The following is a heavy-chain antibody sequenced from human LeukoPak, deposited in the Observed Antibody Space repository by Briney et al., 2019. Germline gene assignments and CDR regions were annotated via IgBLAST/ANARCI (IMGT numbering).Heavy chain of an antibody. Sequence: PSETLSLTCTVSGGSISSSSYYWGWIRQPPGKGLEWIGSIYYSGSTYYNPSLKSRVTISVDTSKNQFSLKLSSVTAADTAVYYCARSGDPQPGPSSIAVAGVDYWGQGTLVTVSS. CDR3: ARSGDPQPGPSSIAVAGVDY. CDR1: GGSISSSSYY. V-gene: IGHV4-39*07. CDR2: IYYSGST. D-gene: IGHD6-19*01. J-gene: IGHJ4*02.